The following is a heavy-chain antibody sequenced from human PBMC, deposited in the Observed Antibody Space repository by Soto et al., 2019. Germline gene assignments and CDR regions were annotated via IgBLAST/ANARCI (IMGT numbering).Heavy chain of an antibody. CDR1: GVTFSRYW. CDR3: ARGSPSHFDY. Sequence: HPGGSLRLSCAASGVTFSRYWMHWVRQAPGKGLVWVSRINSDGSTTDYADSVKGRFTISRDNAKNTLYLQMNSLRADDTAVYYCARGSPSHFDYWGQGTLVTVSS. CDR2: INSDGSTT. J-gene: IGHJ4*02. V-gene: IGHV3-74*01.